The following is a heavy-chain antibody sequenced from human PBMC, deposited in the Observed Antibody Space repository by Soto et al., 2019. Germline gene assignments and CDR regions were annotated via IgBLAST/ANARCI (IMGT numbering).Heavy chain of an antibody. CDR1: GDSISSGDYY. CDR3: ARGGELLPFDY. V-gene: IGHV4-31*01. CDR2: ISYSGST. J-gene: IGHJ4*02. D-gene: IGHD1-26*01. Sequence: QVQLQESGPGLVKPSQTLSLTCTVSGDSISSGDYYWSWIRQHPGKGLEWIGSISYSGSTYFNPSLKSPITMSIDTSKAQFSLRLSSVTAADTAVYHRARGGELLPFDYWGQGTLVTVSS.